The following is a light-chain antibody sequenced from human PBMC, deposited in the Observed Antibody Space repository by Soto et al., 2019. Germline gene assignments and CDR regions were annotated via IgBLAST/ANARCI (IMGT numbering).Light chain of an antibody. CDR3: QHYNSYSEA. CDR2: KAS. Sequence: DIQMTQSPSTLSGSVGDRVTITCRASQTISSWLAWYQQKPGKAPKLLIYKASTLKSGVPSRFSGSGSGPEFTLTISSLQPDDFATYYCQHYNSYSEALGPGPKVDIK. J-gene: IGKJ1*01. V-gene: IGKV1-5*03. CDR1: QTISSW.